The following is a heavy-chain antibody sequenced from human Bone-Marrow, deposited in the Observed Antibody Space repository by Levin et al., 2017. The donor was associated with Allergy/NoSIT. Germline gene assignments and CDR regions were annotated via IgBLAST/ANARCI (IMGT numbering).Heavy chain of an antibody. CDR2: IRGSDGST. CDR3: ARYQSGSFDI. CDR1: GFTFSSYA. Sequence: GGSLRLSCAASGFTFSSYAMSWVRQAPGKGLEWVSAIRGSDGSTYYADSEKGRFTISRDNSKNTLYLQMNTLRPDDTAMYFCARYQSGSFDIWGQGTMVIVSS. D-gene: IGHD3-22*01. J-gene: IGHJ3*02. V-gene: IGHV3-23*01.